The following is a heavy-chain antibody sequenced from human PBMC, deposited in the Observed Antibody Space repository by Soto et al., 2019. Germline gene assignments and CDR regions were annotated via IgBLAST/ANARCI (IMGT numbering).Heavy chain of an antibody. Sequence: QIQMVQSGAEVKQPGASVKISCKTSGYTFSRYSINWVRQAPGQGLEWMAWISTYSGNTHYAERVQGRVTVTLDKSTRKAFMEMRGLTSDDTAVYFCARDNGYYDIWGQGTLVTVSS. CDR3: ARDNGYYDI. CDR2: ISTYSGNT. CDR1: GYTFSRYS. V-gene: IGHV1-18*04. J-gene: IGHJ4*02.